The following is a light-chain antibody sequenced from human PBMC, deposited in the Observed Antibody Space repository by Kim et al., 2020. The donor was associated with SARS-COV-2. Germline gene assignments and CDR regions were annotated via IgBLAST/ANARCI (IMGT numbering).Light chain of an antibody. CDR3: NSRDSSGNHYV. CDR1: SLRSYY. Sequence: ALGQTVRITCQGESLRSYYASWYQQKPGQAPVLVIYGKNNRPSGIPDRFSGSSSGKTASLTITGAQAEDEADYYCNSRDSSGNHYVFGTGTKVTVL. J-gene: IGLJ1*01. V-gene: IGLV3-19*01. CDR2: GKN.